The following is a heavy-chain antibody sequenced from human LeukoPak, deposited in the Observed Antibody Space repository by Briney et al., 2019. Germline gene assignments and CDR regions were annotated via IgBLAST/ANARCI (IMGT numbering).Heavy chain of an antibody. CDR1: GFTFSDYY. J-gene: IGHJ2*01. Sequence: PGGSLRLSCAASGFTFSDYYMSWIRQAPGKGLEWVSGISGSGDSTYYADSVNGRLTISRDNSKNKLYLQMNSLRVEDTAVYYCAKDKTAYYYGSAYWYFDLWGRGTLVTVSS. CDR2: ISGSGDST. V-gene: IGHV3-23*01. CDR3: AKDKTAYYYGSAYWYFDL. D-gene: IGHD3-10*01.